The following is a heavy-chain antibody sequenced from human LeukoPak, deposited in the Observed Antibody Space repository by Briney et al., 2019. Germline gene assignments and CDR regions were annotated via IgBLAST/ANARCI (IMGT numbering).Heavy chain of an antibody. Sequence: ALVKVSCKASGYTFTGYYMYWVRQAPGQGLEWMGWINPNSGDTNYAQKFQGRVTMTREMSISTAYMELSRLKSDDTAVYYCARDLIVGASLDYWGQGTLVTVSS. CDR1: GYTFTGYY. D-gene: IGHD1-26*01. CDR2: INPNSGDT. J-gene: IGHJ4*02. V-gene: IGHV1-2*02. CDR3: ARDLIVGASLDY.